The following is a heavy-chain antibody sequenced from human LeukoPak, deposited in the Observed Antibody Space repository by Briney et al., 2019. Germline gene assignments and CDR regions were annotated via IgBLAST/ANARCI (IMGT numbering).Heavy chain of an antibody. J-gene: IGHJ5*02. Sequence: SETLSLTCTVSGGSISNYWWSWIRQPPGKGLEWIGYIYYSGSTNYNPSLKSRVTISVDTSKNQFSLKMSSVTAADTAVYYCARARDGHINNWFDPWGQGTLVTVSS. CDR2: IYYSGST. CDR1: GGSISNYW. D-gene: IGHD5-24*01. CDR3: ARARDGHINNWFDP. V-gene: IGHV4-59*01.